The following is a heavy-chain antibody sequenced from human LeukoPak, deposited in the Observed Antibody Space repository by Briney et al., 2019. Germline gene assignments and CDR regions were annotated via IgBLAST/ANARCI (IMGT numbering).Heavy chain of an antibody. Sequence: KPSETLSLTCTVSDDSIRTNTYYWGWIRQPPGNGLGWIGRIYYSGSTYYNLSLKSRATISVDTSKKQFSLKLSSVTAADTAVYYCARLSPFGYYDSSGYPFDYWGQGTLVTVSS. CDR1: DDSIRTNTYY. V-gene: IGHV4-39*01. CDR3: ARLSPFGYYDSSGYPFDY. J-gene: IGHJ4*02. CDR2: IYYSGST. D-gene: IGHD3-22*01.